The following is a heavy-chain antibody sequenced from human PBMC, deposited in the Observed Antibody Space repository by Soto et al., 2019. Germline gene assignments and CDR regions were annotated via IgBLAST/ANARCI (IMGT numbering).Heavy chain of an antibody. Sequence: GASVKVSCKASGFTFTDYALHWVRQAPGHRLEWMGWINAGTGNTDYSQNFQGRVTITRDASASTVYMELSSLRSDDTAVYFCARYCSGGSCHRGVPDYWGQGTLVTVSS. CDR2: INAGTGNT. J-gene: IGHJ4*02. V-gene: IGHV1-3*01. CDR3: ARYCSGGSCHRGVPDY. D-gene: IGHD2-15*01. CDR1: GFTFTDYA.